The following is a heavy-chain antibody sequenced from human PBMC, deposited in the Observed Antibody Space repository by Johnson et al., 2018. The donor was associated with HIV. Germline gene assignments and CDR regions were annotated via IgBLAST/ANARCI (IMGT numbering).Heavy chain of an antibody. CDR1: GFSFSNYA. J-gene: IGHJ3*02. V-gene: IGHV3-33*06. CDR2: IWYDGSNK. D-gene: IGHD3-9*01. Sequence: QVQLVESGGGVVQPGRSLRLSCAASGFSFSNYAMDWVRQAPGKGLEWVAVIWYDGSNKYYADSVKGRFTISRDNSKNTLYLQMNSLRAEDTAVYYCAKDGSAFYDILTRLDAFDIWGQGTMVTVSS. CDR3: AKDGSAFYDILTRLDAFDI.